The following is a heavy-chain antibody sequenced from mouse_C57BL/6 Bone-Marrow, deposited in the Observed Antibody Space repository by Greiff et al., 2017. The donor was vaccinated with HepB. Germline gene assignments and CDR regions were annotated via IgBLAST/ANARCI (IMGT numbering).Heavy chain of an antibody. CDR3: VRHCLPKHYAMDY. J-gene: IGHJ4*01. CDR2: IRSKSNNYAT. CDR1: GFSFNTYA. D-gene: IGHD5-1*01. V-gene: IGHV10-1*01. Sequence: EVQLVESGGGLVQPKGSLKLSCAASGFSFNTYAMNWVRQAPGKGLEWVARIRSKSNNYATYYADSVKDRFTISRDDSESMLYLQMNNLKTEDTAMYYCVRHCLPKHYAMDYWGQGTSVTVSS.